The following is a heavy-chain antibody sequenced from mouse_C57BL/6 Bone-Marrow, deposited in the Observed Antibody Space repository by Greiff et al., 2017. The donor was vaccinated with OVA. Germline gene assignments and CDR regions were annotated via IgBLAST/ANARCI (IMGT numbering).Heavy chain of an antibody. Sequence: VQLQQSGPELVKPGASVKISCKASGYTFTDYYMNWVKQRHGQSLEWIGDINPNNGGTSYNQKFKGKATLTVDKSSSTAYMELRSLTSEDSAVYYGAIDYSNYYLDYWGQGTTLTVSS. CDR1: GYTFTDYY. J-gene: IGHJ2*01. D-gene: IGHD2-5*01. CDR3: AIDYSNYYLDY. V-gene: IGHV1-26*01. CDR2: INPNNGGT.